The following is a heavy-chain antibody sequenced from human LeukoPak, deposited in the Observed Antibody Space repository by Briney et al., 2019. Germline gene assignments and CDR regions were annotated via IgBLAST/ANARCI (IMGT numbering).Heavy chain of an antibody. CDR1: GFTFSSYA. CDR3: TKVRSGSSNWALRVFDY. D-gene: IGHD4-11*01. CDR2: ISGSGGST. V-gene: IGHV3-23*01. Sequence: PGGSLRLSCAASGFTFSSYAMSWVRQAPGKGLEWVSAISGSGGSTYYADSVKGRFTISRDNSKNALYLQMNSLRAEDTAVHYCTKVRSGSSNWALRVFDYWGQGALVTVSS. J-gene: IGHJ4*02.